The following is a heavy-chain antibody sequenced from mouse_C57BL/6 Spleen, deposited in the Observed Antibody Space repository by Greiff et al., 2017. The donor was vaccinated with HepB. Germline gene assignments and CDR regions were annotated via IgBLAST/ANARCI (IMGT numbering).Heavy chain of an antibody. CDR1: GFSLTSYG. CDR3: AKERVVYYGYEKDWYFDV. Sequence: QVHVKQSGPGLVAPSQSLSITCTVSGFSLTSYGVSWVRQPPGKGLEWLGVIWGDGSTNYHSALISRLSISKDNSKSQVFLKLNSLQTDDTATYYCAKERVVYYGYEKDWYFDVWGTGTTVTVSS. J-gene: IGHJ1*03. CDR2: IWGDGST. D-gene: IGHD2-2*01. V-gene: IGHV2-3*01.